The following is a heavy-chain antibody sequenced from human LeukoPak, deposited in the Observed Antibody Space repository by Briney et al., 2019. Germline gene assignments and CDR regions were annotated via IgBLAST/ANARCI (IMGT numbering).Heavy chain of an antibody. CDR3: ARDSGTTVTLGEPDY. V-gene: IGHV3-21*01. J-gene: IGHJ4*02. Sequence: GGSLRLSCAASGFTFSSYEMNWVRQAPGKGLEWVSFISTSSSYIYYVDSVKGRFTISRDNAKNSLYLQMDSLRAGDTAVYYCARDSGTTVTLGEPDYWGQGTLVTVSS. CDR1: GFTFSSYE. D-gene: IGHD4-17*01. CDR2: ISTSSSYI.